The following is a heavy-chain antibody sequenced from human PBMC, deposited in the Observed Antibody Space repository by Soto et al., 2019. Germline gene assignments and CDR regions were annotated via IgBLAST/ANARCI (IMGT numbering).Heavy chain of an antibody. CDR3: ARDGGPKQADYYFEY. CDR2: INPNSGGT. V-gene: IGHV1-2*04. CDR1: GYTFTGYY. D-gene: IGHD3-3*01. Sequence: ASVKVSYKASGYTFTGYYMHWVRQAPGQGLEWMGWINPNSGGTNYAQKFQGWVTMTRDTSISTAYMELSRLRSDDTAVYYCARDGGPKQADYYFEYWGQGTLVTVSS. J-gene: IGHJ4*02.